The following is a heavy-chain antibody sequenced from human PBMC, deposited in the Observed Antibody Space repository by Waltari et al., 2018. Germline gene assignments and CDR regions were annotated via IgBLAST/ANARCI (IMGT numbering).Heavy chain of an antibody. D-gene: IGHD6-13*01. CDR1: GGSFSGYY. Sequence: QVQLQQWGAGLLKPSETLSLTCAVYGGSFSGYYWSWIRQPPGKGLEWIGEINHSGSTNYNPSRKSRVTMSVDTSKNQFSLKLSSVTAADTAVYYCARDSTAAATAFDIWGQGTMVTVSS. CDR2: INHSGST. V-gene: IGHV4-34*01. J-gene: IGHJ3*02. CDR3: ARDSTAAATAFDI.